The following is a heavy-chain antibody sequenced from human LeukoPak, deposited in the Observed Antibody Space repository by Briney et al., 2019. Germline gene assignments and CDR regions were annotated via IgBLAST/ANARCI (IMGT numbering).Heavy chain of an antibody. V-gene: IGHV3-30*18. J-gene: IGHJ4*02. Sequence: GRSLRLSCAASGFTFSSYGMHWVRQAPGKGLEWVAVISYDGSNKYYADSVKGRLTISRDNSKNTLYLQMNSLRAEDTAVYYCAKDGSGYDYYFDYWGQGTLVTVSS. CDR1: GFTFSSYG. D-gene: IGHD5-12*01. CDR2: ISYDGSNK. CDR3: AKDGSGYDYYFDY.